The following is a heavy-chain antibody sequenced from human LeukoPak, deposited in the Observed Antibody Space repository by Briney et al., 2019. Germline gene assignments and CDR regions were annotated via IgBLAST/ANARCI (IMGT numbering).Heavy chain of an antibody. D-gene: IGHD6-19*01. CDR3: ARRIGSGWYDY. Sequence: GESLKISCKGSGYSFTSYWIGWVRPMPGKGLEWLGIINPGDPDTRYSPSFQGQVTISADKSISTANLQWSSLKASDTAMYYCARRIGSGWYDYWGQGTLVTVSS. CDR1: GYSFTSYW. J-gene: IGHJ4*02. V-gene: IGHV5-51*01. CDR2: INPGDPDT.